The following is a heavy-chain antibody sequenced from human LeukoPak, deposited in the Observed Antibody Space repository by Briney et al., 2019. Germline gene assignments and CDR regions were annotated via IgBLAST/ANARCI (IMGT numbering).Heavy chain of an antibody. Sequence: PSETLSLTCTVSGGSISSYYWSWIRQPPGKGLEWIGYLYYSGSTNYNPSLKSRVTISVDTSKNQFSLKLSSVTAADTAVYYCARGERRDGYNLYYYYYGMDVWGLGTTVTVSS. CDR1: GGSISSYY. CDR3: ARGERRDGYNLYYYYYGMDV. J-gene: IGHJ6*02. CDR2: LYYSGST. D-gene: IGHD5-24*01. V-gene: IGHV4-59*01.